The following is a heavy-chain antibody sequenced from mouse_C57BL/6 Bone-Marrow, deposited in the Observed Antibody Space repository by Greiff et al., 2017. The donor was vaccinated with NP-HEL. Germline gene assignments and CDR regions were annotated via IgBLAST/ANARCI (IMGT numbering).Heavy chain of an antibody. CDR1: GFTFSDFY. CDR2: SSNNANDYTT. J-gene: IGHJ1*03. D-gene: IGHD4-1*01. V-gene: IGHV7-1*01. Sequence: EVKVVESGGGLVQPGRSLRLSCATSGFTFSDFYMEWVRQAPGKGLEWIAASSNNANDYTTESSASVQGRFIVSRDTSLCFLYLQLNALRTEDSASDDSARDNWDGYCDVWGTGTTVTVSA. CDR3: ARDNWDGYCDV.